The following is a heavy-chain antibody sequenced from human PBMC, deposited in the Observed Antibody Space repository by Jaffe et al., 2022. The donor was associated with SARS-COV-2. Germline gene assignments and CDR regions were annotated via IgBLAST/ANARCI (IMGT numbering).Heavy chain of an antibody. D-gene: IGHD1-26*01. Sequence: EVQLLESGGDLVQPGGSLRLSCAASGFTFSSYAMSWVRQAPGKGLEWVSAITGGGSSTYYAESVKGRFTVSRDNSKNTLFLQMTSLRAEDTAVYYCAKGHYSGSYPYFDYWGQGTLVTVSS. J-gene: IGHJ4*02. CDR1: GFTFSSYA. CDR2: ITGGGSST. V-gene: IGHV3-23*01. CDR3: AKGHYSGSYPYFDY.